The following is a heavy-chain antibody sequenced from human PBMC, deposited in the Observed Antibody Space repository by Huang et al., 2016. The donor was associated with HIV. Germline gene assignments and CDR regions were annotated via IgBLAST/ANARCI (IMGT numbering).Heavy chain of an antibody. Sequence: QVQLVQSGAEVKKPGASVKVSCKASGYTFISYGISWVRQAPGQGREWMGWISAYNGNTKYVKKLQGRVTMTTDTSTSTAYMELRSLRSDDTAVYYCARAKGRQWELLPFDYWGQGTLVTVSS. V-gene: IGHV1-18*01. CDR1: GYTFISYG. D-gene: IGHD1-26*01. CDR3: ARAKGRQWELLPFDY. J-gene: IGHJ4*02. CDR2: ISAYNGNT.